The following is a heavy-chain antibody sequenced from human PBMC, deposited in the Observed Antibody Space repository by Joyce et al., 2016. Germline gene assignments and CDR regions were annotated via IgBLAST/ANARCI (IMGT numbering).Heavy chain of an antibody. Sequence: QEQLEESGGGVVQPGTSLRLSCTASGSIFSGYAMNWVRQATGKGLEWVASISYDGPNKFYADSVRGRFTISRDNYKNTLFLQMNSLTIEDAGVYYCARRSGIPAGRRPGAFDMWGQGTVVTVSS. CDR3: ARRSGIPAGRRPGAFDM. D-gene: IGHD6-13*01. J-gene: IGHJ3*02. CDR1: GSIFSGYA. CDR2: ISYDGPNK. V-gene: IGHV3-30*04.